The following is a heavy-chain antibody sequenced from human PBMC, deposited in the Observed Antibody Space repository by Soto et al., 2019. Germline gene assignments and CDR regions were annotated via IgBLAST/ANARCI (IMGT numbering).Heavy chain of an antibody. D-gene: IGHD3-9*01. CDR1: GGSFSGYY. Sequence: SETLSLTCAVYGGSFSGYYWSWIRQPPGKGLEWIGEINHSGSTNYNPSLKSRVTISVDTSKNQFSLKLSSVTAADTAVYYCAVWTDYDILTGFNDYWGQGTLVT. V-gene: IGHV4-34*01. J-gene: IGHJ4*02. CDR2: INHSGST. CDR3: AVWTDYDILTGFNDY.